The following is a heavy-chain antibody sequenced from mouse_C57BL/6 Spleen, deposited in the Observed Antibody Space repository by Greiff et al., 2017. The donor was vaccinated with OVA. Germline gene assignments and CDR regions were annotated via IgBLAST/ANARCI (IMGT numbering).Heavy chain of an antibody. CDR3: ARSGHYYGSSYDYAMDY. J-gene: IGHJ4*01. CDR2: IYPGDGDT. Sequence: QVQLQQSGPELVKPGASVKISCKASGYAFSSSWMNWVKQRPGKGLEWIGRIYPGDGDTNYNGKFKGKATLTADKSSSTAYMQLSSLTSEDSAVYFCARSGHYYGSSYDYAMDYWGQGTSVTVSS. V-gene: IGHV1-82*01. D-gene: IGHD1-1*01. CDR1: GYAFSSSW.